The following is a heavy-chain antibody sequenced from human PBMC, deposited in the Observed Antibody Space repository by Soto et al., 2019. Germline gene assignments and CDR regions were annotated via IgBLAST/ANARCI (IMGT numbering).Heavy chain of an antibody. Sequence: GASVKVSCKASGYTFTSYGISWVRQAPGQGLEWMGWISAYNGNTNYAQKLQGRVTMTTDTSTSTAYMELRSLRSDDTAVYYCARFGSSWYLAGTYYFDYWGHGTLVTVSS. CDR2: ISAYNGNT. J-gene: IGHJ4*01. CDR3: ARFGSSWYLAGTYYFDY. CDR1: GYTFTSYG. V-gene: IGHV1-18*04. D-gene: IGHD6-13*01.